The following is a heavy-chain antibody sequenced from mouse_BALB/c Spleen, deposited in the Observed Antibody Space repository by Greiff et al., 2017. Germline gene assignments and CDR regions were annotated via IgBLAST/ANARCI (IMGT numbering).Heavy chain of an antibody. J-gene: IGHJ4*01. CDR2: INPSNGGT. CDR1: GYTFTSYY. CDR3: TRADTMDY. Sequence: LQESGAELVKPGASVKLSCKASGYTFTSYYMYWVKQRPGQGLEWIGEINPSNGGTNFNEKFKSKATLTVDKSSSTAYMQLSSLTSEDSAVYYCTRADTMDYWGQGTSVTVSS. V-gene: IGHV1S81*02.